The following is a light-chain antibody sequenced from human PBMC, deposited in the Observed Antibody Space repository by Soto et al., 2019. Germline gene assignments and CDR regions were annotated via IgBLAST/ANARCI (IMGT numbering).Light chain of an antibody. CDR3: SSYTSSSTPYV. V-gene: IGLV2-14*01. Sequence: QSALTQPASVSGSPGQSITISCTGTSSDVGGYNYVSWYQQHPGKAPKLMIYEVSNRPSGVSNRFSGSNSGNTASLTISVLQAEDEADYYCSSYTSSSTPYVFGTGTKLTVL. J-gene: IGLJ1*01. CDR1: SSDVGGYNY. CDR2: EVS.